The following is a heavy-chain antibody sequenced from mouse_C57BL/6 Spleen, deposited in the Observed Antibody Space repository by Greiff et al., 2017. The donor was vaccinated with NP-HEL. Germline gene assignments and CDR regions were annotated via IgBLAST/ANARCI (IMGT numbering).Heavy chain of an antibody. Sequence: VQLQESGPGLVAPSPSLSITCTVSFFSFPLSFFLFFLPPPFPVLSFLFFIWVYFIPHYHSALISRLSISKDNSKSQVFLKLNSLQTDDTATYYCAKDGPYYAMDYWGQGTSVTVSS. V-gene: IGHV2-3*01. D-gene: IGHD2-3*01. CDR3: AKDGPYYAMDY. CDR2: IWVYFIP. CDR1: FFSFPLSF. J-gene: IGHJ4*01.